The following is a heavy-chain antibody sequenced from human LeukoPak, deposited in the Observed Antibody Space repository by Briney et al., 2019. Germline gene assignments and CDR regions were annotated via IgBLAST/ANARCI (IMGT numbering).Heavy chain of an antibody. CDR3: ARDRVVVVAAQYYYGMDV. J-gene: IGHJ6*02. Sequence: PSETLSLTCTVSGGSISSGGYYWSWIRQHPGKGLEWIGYIYYSGSTYYNPSLKSRVTISVDTSKNQFSLKLSSVTAADTAVYYCARDRVVVVAAQYYYGMDVWGQGTTVTVSS. CDR1: GGSISSGGYY. CDR2: IYYSGST. V-gene: IGHV4-31*03. D-gene: IGHD2-15*01.